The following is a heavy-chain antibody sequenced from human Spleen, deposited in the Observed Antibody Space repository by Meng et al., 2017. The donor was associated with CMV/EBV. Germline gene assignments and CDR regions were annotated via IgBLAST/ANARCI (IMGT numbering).Heavy chain of an antibody. D-gene: IGHD3-22*01. CDR1: GFTFSSYG. J-gene: IGHJ6*02. CDR3: ARDPSTYYYDSSAYYPYTFYAMDV. Sequence: GGSLRLSCAASGFTFSSYGMHWVRQAPGKGLEWVAFIRYDGTKKYYADSVKGRFTISRDNSKSTLYLQMNSLRAEDTAVYYCARDPSTYYYDSSAYYPYTFYAMDVWGQGTTVTVSS. V-gene: IGHV3-30*02. CDR2: IRYDGTKK.